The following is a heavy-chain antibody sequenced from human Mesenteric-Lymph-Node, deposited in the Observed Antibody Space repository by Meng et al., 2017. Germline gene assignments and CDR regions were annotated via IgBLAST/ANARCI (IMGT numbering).Heavy chain of an antibody. J-gene: IGHJ4*02. Sequence: QVVECGGGSVRLWGSVGLSLAGSGFSFSCNGKHWGRKGPGKGMVWVSRSDSDGRSTSYADSVKGRFAISRENAKNTLYLQKNSLRAEDTAVYYCARTRGVGAVIRWGQGTLVTVSS. CDR2: SDSDGRST. CDR1: GFSFSCNG. D-gene: IGHD3-3*01. V-gene: IGHV3-74*02. CDR3: ARTRGVGAVIR.